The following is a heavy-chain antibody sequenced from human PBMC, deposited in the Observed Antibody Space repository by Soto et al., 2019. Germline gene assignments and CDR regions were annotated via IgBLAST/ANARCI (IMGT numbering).Heavy chain of an antibody. V-gene: IGHV3-30*18. CDR2: ISYDGSNK. J-gene: IGHJ4*02. D-gene: IGHD3-3*01. CDR1: GFTRISFG. Sequence: GGSLRLSCAAAGFTRISFGMHWVRQAPGKGLEWVAVISYDGSNKYYADSVKGRFTISRDNSKNTLYLQMNSLRPEDTAVYYCAKDSTTILGVATIDYWGQGTLVTVSS. CDR3: AKDSTTILGVATIDY.